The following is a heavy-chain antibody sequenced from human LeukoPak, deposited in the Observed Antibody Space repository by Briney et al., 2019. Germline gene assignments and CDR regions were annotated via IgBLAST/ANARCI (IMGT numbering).Heavy chain of an antibody. D-gene: IGHD5-18*01. J-gene: IGHJ3*02. V-gene: IGHV3-53*05. CDR2: IYSGGTT. Sequence: GGSLRLSCAASGFTVSSNYMSWVRQAPGKGLEWVSVIYSGGTTYHADSVKGRFTISRDNAKNSLYLQMNSLRAEDTALYYCAKAHRVTGAFDIWGQGTMVTVSS. CDR1: GFTVSSNY. CDR3: AKAHRVTGAFDI.